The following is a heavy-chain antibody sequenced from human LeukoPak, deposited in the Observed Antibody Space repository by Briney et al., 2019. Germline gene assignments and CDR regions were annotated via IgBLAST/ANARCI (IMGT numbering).Heavy chain of an antibody. CDR1: IDSISGNSYY. CDR2: IYYSGTT. Sequence: KPSETLSLTCSVSIDSISGNSYYWGWIRQSPGKGLEWIGSIYYSGTTYYNPSLNSRVTISLDTFKNQFSLRLSSVTAADTAVYYCARHPPNYYDGSQGAFDIWGQGAVVTVSS. D-gene: IGHD3-10*01. J-gene: IGHJ3*02. V-gene: IGHV4-39*01. CDR3: ARHPPNYYDGSQGAFDI.